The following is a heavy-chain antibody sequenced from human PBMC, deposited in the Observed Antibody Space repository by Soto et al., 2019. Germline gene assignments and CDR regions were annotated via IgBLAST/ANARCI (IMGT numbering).Heavy chain of an antibody. V-gene: IGHV3-48*01. CDR3: ARDLMIVVLKPRSDY. CDR1: GFTFSSYS. J-gene: IGHJ4*02. Sequence: PGGSLRLSCAASGFTFSSYSMNWVRQAPGKGLEWVSYISSSSSTIYYADSVKGRFTISRDNAKNSLYLQMNSLRAEDTAVYYCARDLMIVVLKPRSDYRGQGTLVTVSS. CDR2: ISSSSSTI. D-gene: IGHD3-22*01.